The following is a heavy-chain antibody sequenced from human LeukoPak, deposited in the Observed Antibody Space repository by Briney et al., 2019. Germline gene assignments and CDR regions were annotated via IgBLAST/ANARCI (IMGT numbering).Heavy chain of an antibody. Sequence: SETLSLTCTVSGGSISSSSYYWGWIRQPPGKGLEWIGTIYYSGSTYYNPSLKSRVTMSVDTSENQFSLKLSSVTAADTAVYYCARRSRGMRYCFDSGGQGTLVTVSS. J-gene: IGHJ4*02. V-gene: IGHV4-39*01. CDR1: GGSISSSSYY. CDR2: IYYSGST. CDR3: ARRSRGMRYCFDS. D-gene: IGHD2-2*01.